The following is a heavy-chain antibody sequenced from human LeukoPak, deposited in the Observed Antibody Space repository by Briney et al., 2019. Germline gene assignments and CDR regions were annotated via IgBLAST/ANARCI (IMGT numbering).Heavy chain of an antibody. D-gene: IGHD5-24*01. Sequence: GGTLRLSCAASGFTFSIHGMNWVRQAPGKGLEWVSGISPGADITYYAESVKGRFTISRDNSKNTLYLQINTLRAEDTAIYYCAKDCGWLHFCSWGQGTLVSVSS. J-gene: IGHJ5*02. CDR1: GFTFSIHG. CDR3: AKDCGWLHFCS. CDR2: ISPGADIT. V-gene: IGHV3-23*01.